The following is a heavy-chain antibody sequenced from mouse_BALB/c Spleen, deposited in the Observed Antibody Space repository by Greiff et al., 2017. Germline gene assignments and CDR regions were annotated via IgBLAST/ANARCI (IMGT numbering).Heavy chain of an antibody. CDR3: AREGLRGAWFAY. CDR2: INPGSGGT. CDR1: GYAFTNYL. D-gene: IGHD2-4*01. V-gene: IGHV1-54*01. J-gene: IGHJ3*01. Sequence: QVQLQQSGAELVRPGTSVKVSCKASGYAFTNYLIEWVKQRPGQGLEWIGVINPGSGGTNYNEKFKGKATLTADKSSSTAYMQLSSLTSDDSAVYFCAREGLRGAWFAYWGQGTLVTVSA.